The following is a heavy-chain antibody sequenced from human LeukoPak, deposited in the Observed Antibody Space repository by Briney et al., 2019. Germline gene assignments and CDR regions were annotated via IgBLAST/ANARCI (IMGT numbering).Heavy chain of an antibody. D-gene: IGHD6-13*01. CDR1: GFTVSSNY. J-gene: IGHJ4*02. Sequence: GGSLRLSCAASGFTVSSNYMSWVRQAPGKGLEWVSVIYSGGSTYYADSVKGRFTISRDNSKNTLYLQMNSLRAEDTAVYYCARGVGSSSWYGGVDYWGQGTLVTVSS. V-gene: IGHV3-53*01. CDR2: IYSGGST. CDR3: ARGVGSSSWYGGVDY.